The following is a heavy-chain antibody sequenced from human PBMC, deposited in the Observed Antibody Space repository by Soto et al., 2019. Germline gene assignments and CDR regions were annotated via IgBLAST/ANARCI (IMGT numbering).Heavy chain of an antibody. CDR1: GFTCSNHG. V-gene: IGHV3-33*01. Sequence: QVQLVESGGGVVQPGRSLRLSCAASGFTCSNHGMHWVRQAPGKGLEWVARIYYDGSNEYYADSVKGRFTISRDNSKNTVYLQMNSLRVEDTAVYDCARGRGSGSFYQLDYWGQGTLVTVSS. CDR2: IYYDGSNE. D-gene: IGHD1-26*01. J-gene: IGHJ4*02. CDR3: ARGRGSGSFYQLDY.